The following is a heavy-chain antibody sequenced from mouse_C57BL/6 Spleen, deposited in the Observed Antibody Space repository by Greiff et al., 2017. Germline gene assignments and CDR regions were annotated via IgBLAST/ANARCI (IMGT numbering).Heavy chain of an antibody. Sequence: VQLQQPGAELVKPGASVKLSCKASGYTFTSYWMHWVKQRPGQGLEWIGMIHPNSGSTNYNEKFKSKATLTVDKSSSTAYMQLSSLTSEDSAVYYCARPSDYDGGGLAMDYWGQGTSVTVSS. CDR2: IHPNSGST. D-gene: IGHD2-4*01. V-gene: IGHV1-64*01. J-gene: IGHJ4*01. CDR3: ARPSDYDGGGLAMDY. CDR1: GYTFTSYW.